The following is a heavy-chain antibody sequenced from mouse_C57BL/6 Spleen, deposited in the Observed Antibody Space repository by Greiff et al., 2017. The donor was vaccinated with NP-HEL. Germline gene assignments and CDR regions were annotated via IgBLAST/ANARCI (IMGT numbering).Heavy chain of an antibody. Sequence: VQLQQSGPELVKPGASVKISCKASGYAFSSSWMNWVKQRPGKGLEWIGRIYPGDGDTKYNGKFKGKATLTADKSSSPAYLQLSSLTSADSAVYFCARSELGVVYYLDYWGQGTTLTVSS. CDR2: IYPGDGDT. CDR3: ARSELGVVYYLDY. V-gene: IGHV1-82*01. J-gene: IGHJ2*01. CDR1: GYAFSSSW.